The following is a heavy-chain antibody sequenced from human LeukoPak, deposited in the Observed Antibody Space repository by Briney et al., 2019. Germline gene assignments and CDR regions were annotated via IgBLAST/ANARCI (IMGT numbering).Heavy chain of an antibody. CDR2: IYSGGST. CDR3: ARFPGSGSAFDP. Sequence: GGSLRLSCAASGFTVSSNYMSWVRQAPGKGLEWVSVIYSGGSTYYAGSVKGRFTISRGNSKNTLYLQMNSLRAEDTAVYYCARFPGSGSAFDPWGQGTLVTVSS. CDR1: GFTVSSNY. J-gene: IGHJ5*02. V-gene: IGHV3-53*01. D-gene: IGHD3-10*01.